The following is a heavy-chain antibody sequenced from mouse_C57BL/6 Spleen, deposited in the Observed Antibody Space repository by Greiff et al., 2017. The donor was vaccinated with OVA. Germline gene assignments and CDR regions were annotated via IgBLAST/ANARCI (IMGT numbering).Heavy chain of an antibody. V-gene: IGHV1-66*01. J-gene: IGHJ4*01. Sequence: QVQLQQSGPELVKPGASVKLSCKASGYTFTSYYLHWVKQRPVQGLEWIGYIYPCGSNTQYNEKFKDKATLTADTSSSTAYMQLSRLRTEDSEVYYCAKGVRERGDRGLDDWGQGTTVTVSS. CDR2: IYPCGSNT. CDR1: GYTFTSYY. CDR3: AKGVRERGDRGLDD. D-gene: IGHD1-1*02.